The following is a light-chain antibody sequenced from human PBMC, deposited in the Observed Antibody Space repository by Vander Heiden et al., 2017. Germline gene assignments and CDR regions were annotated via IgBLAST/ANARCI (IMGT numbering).Light chain of an antibody. CDR1: ALPKKY. Sequence: SYELTQPPSGSVSPGQTARITCSGDALPKKYAYWYQQKSGQAPVLVIYEDNKRPSGIPERFSGSSSGTMATLTISGAQVEDEADYYCYSTDSSGNHRVFGGGTKLTVL. J-gene: IGLJ3*02. V-gene: IGLV3-10*01. CDR3: YSTDSSGNHRV. CDR2: EDN.